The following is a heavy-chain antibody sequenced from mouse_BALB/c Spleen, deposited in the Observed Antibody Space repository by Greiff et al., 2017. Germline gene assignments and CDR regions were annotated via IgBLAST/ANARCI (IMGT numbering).Heavy chain of an antibody. CDR2: IWAGGST. CDR3: ARDYGSSYYYAMDY. D-gene: IGHD1-1*01. CDR1: GFSLTSYG. J-gene: IGHJ4*01. V-gene: IGHV2-9*02. Sequence: VKVEESGPGLVAPSQSLSITCTVSGFSLTSYGVHWVRQPPGKGLEWLGVIWAGGSTNYNSALMSRLSISKDNSKSQVFLKMNSLQTDDTAMYYCARDYGSSYYYAMDYWGQGTSVTVSS.